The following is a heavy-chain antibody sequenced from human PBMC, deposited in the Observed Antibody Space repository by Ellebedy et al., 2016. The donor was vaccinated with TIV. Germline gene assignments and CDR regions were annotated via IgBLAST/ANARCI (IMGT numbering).Heavy chain of an antibody. J-gene: IGHJ6*02. V-gene: IGHV4-39*01. Sequence: SETLSLXCTVSGGSISSSSYYWGWIRQPPGKGLEWIGSIYYSGSTYYNPSLKSRVTISVDTSKNQFSLKLSSVTAADTAVYYCARLPYGSGTYYYYGMDVWGQGTTVTVSS. CDR1: GGSISSSSYY. CDR2: IYYSGST. CDR3: ARLPYGSGTYYYYGMDV. D-gene: IGHD3-10*01.